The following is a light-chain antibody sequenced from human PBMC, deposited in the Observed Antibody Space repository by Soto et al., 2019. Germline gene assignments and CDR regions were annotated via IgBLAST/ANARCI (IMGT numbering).Light chain of an antibody. CDR2: KAS. J-gene: IGKJ5*01. CDR1: QCISSW. V-gene: IGKV1-5*03. CDR3: QQYNSYPIT. Sequence: DIQMTQSPSTLSASVEDRVTSTCRASQCISSWLAWYQQKPGKAPKLLIYKASSLESGVPSRFSGSGSGTEFTLTISSLQPDDFATYYCQQYNSYPITFGQGTRLEIK.